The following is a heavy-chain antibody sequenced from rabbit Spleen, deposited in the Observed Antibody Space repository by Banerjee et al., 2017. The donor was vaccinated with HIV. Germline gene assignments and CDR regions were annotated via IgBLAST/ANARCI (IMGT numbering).Heavy chain of an antibody. CDR3: ARGIPYGFSGEAYPPYAMDL. J-gene: IGHJ6*01. CDR1: GFSFSSSDY. D-gene: IGHD6-1*01. CDR2: IAGSSSGFT. Sequence: QSLEESGGGLVQPEGSLALTCKASGFSFSSSDYICWVRQAPGKGLEWISCIAGSSSGFTYSATWAKGRFTISKTSSTTVTLQMTSLTAADTATYLCARGIPYGFSGEAYPPYAMDLWGPGTLVTVS. V-gene: IGHV1S40*01.